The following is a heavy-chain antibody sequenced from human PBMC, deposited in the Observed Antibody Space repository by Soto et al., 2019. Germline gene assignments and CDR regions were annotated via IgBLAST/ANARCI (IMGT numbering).Heavy chain of an antibody. D-gene: IGHD5-18*01. CDR1: GFTFSSYG. V-gene: IGHV3-33*01. CDR3: ARDRGRGYSYACLDY. J-gene: IGHJ4*02. CDR2: IWYDGSNK. Sequence: QVQLVESGGGVVQPGRSLRLSCAASGFTFSSYGMHWVRQAPGKGLEWVAVIWYDGSNKYYADSVKGRFTISRDNSKNTRYLQMNSLRAEDTAVYYCARDRGRGYSYACLDYWGQGTLVTVSS.